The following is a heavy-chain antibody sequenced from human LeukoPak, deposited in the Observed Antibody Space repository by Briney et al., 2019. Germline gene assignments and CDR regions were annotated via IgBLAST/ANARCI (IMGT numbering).Heavy chain of an antibody. CDR3: AIYDSSGHTLDV. CDR2: INHSGST. V-gene: IGHV4-34*01. Sequence: SETLSLTCAVYGGSFSGYYWSWIRQPPGKGLEWIGEINHSGSTNYNPSLKSRVTISVDTSKNQFSLKLSSVTAADTAVYYCAIYDSSGHTLDVWGQRTTVTVSS. CDR1: GGSFSGYY. D-gene: IGHD3-22*01. J-gene: IGHJ6*02.